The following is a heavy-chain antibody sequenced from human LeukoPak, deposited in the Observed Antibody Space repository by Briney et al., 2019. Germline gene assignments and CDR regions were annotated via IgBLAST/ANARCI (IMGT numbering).Heavy chain of an antibody. V-gene: IGHV1-46*01. J-gene: IGHJ5*02. CDR1: GYTFTSYY. CDR3: AADREPTDPYKWVDP. CDR2: INPSGGST. Sequence: GASVKVSCKASGYTFTSYYMHWVRQAPGQGLEWMGIINPSGGSTSYAQKFQGRVTMTRDTSTSTVYMELSSLRSEDTAVYYCAADREPTDPYKWVDPWGQGTQVIVSS. D-gene: IGHD1-1*01.